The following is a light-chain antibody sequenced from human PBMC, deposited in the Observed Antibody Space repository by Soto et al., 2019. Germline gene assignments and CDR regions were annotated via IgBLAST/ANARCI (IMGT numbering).Light chain of an antibody. CDR1: SSDVGGYDY. V-gene: IGLV2-14*01. Sequence: QSALTQPASVSGAPGQSITISCTGTSSDVGGYDYVSWYQQHPGKAPKLMIYDVTNRPSGVSNRFSGSKSGNTASLTISGLQAEDEADYYCLSYASIHTHLFGTGAKLTIL. CDR3: LSYASIHTHL. CDR2: DVT. J-gene: IGLJ1*01.